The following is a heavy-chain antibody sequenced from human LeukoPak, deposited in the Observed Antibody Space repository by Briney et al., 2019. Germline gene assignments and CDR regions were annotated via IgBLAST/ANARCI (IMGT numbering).Heavy chain of an antibody. V-gene: IGHV3-48*02. D-gene: IGHD4-11*01. CDR1: GFTFSSYS. J-gene: IGHJ4*02. CDR3: ARGDAGAYTGPLCDY. CDR2: IFKTGSTI. Sequence: PGGSLRLSCAASGFTFSSYSMYWVRQAPGKRPEWLACIFKTGSTIYYADSVKGRFTVSRDDVKNPLSLQMNSLRDEDTAVYYCARGDAGAYTGPLCDYWGQGALVTVSS.